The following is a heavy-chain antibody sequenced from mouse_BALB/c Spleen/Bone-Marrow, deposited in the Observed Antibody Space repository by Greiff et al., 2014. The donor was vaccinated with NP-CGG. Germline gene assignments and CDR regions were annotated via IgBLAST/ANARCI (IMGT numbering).Heavy chain of an antibody. CDR2: IYPSDTYT. Sequence: VQLQQSGAELVRPGASVKLSCKASGYTFTSYWINWVKQRPGQGLEWVGNIYPSDTYTNYNQEFKDKATLTVDKSSSTAYMQLSSPTSEDSAVYYCTRKSDYYGISSFYYWGQGTTLTGSS. J-gene: IGHJ2*01. CDR1: GYTFTSYW. D-gene: IGHD1-1*01. CDR3: TRKSDYYGISSFYY. V-gene: IGHV1-69*02.